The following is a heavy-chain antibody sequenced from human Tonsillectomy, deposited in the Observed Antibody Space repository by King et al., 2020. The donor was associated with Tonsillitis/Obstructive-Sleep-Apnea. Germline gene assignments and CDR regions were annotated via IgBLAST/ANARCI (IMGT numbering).Heavy chain of an antibody. J-gene: IGHJ4*02. Sequence: QLQESGPGLVKPSETLSLTCTVSGGSISSSSYYWGWIRQPPGKGLEWIGSIYYIGSTYYNPSLRSRVTISVDTSKNQFSLKLSSVTAADTAVYYCAILEYSSSSVDYWGQGTLVTVSS. CDR1: GGSISSSSYY. V-gene: IGHV4-39*01. D-gene: IGHD6-6*01. CDR2: IYYIGST. CDR3: AILEYSSSSVDY.